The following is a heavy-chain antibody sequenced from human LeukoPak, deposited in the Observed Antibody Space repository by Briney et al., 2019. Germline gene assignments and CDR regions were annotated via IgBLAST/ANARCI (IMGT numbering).Heavy chain of an antibody. Sequence: SETLSLTCAVYGGSFSGYYWSWIRQPPGKGLEWIGEINHSGSTNYNPSLKSRVTISVDTSKNQFSLKLSSVTAADTAVYYCARGWGHTRYWGQGTLVSVSS. J-gene: IGHJ4*02. CDR3: ARGWGHTRY. D-gene: IGHD7-27*01. CDR2: INHSGST. V-gene: IGHV4-34*01. CDR1: GGSFSGYY.